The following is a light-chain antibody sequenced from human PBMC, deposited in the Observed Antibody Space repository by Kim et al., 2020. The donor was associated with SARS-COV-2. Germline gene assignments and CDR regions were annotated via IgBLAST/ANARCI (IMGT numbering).Light chain of an antibody. J-gene: IGKJ3*01. CDR2: AAS. Sequence: DIQMTQSPSSLSASVGDRVTITCRTTQSISSHLNWYQQKPGRAPKLLISAASTLQGGVPSRFSGSGSETDFTLTISSLQPEDFATFFCQQSYITPFTFGPGTNVVIK. V-gene: IGKV1-39*01. CDR1: QSISSH. CDR3: QQSYITPFT.